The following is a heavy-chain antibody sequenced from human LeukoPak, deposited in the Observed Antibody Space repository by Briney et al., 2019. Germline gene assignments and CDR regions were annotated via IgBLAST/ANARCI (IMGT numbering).Heavy chain of an antibody. J-gene: IGHJ4*02. Sequence: GGTLRLSCAASGFTVSSNYMSWVRQAPGKGLEWVSASNDSGCSIYYADSVKGLFTISSDNAKNSLYLQINSLRAQDTAVYYCAREHVLLWFGELEYFHYWGQGPLVTVS. V-gene: IGHV3-11*04. D-gene: IGHD3-10*01. CDR1: GFTVSSNY. CDR2: SNDSGCSI. CDR3: AREHVLLWFGELEYFHY.